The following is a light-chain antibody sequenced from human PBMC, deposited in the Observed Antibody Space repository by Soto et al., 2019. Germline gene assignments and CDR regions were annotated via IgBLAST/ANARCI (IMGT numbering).Light chain of an antibody. CDR1: RSVSNN. CDR3: QQYNKWPWT. Sequence: EIVMTQSPATLSVSPGDRATLSCRTSRSVSNNLAWHQQKPGQAPRLLIYGASTRATGIPARFSGSGSGTDFTLTISSLQSEDVAVYYCQQYNKWPWTFGQGTKVEIK. J-gene: IGKJ1*01. CDR2: GAS. V-gene: IGKV3-15*01.